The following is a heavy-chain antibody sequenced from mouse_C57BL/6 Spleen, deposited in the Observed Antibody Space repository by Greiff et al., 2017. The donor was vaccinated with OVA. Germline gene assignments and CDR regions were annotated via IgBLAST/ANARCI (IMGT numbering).Heavy chain of an antibody. CDR3: AMRGDDGYYGYFDY. CDR2: INPGSGGT. V-gene: IGHV1-54*01. D-gene: IGHD2-3*01. CDR1: GYAFTNYL. J-gene: IGHJ2*01. Sequence: VQLQQSGAELVRPGTSVKVSCKASGYAFTNYLIEWVKQRPGQGLEWIGVINPGSGGTNYNEKFKGKATLTADKSSSTAYMQLSSLTSEDSAVYFCAMRGDDGYYGYFDYWGQGTTLTVSS.